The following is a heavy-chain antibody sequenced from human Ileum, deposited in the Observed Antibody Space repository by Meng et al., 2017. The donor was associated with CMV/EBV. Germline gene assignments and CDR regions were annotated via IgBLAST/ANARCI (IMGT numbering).Heavy chain of an antibody. CDR2: ITFDGIDK. CDR1: EVTFNNYA. V-gene: IGHV3-30-3*01. CDR3: ARVTNRWSEPYFFDY. D-gene: IGHD4-23*01. J-gene: IGHJ4*02. Sequence: GGSLRLSCAASEVTFNNYAMHWLRQAPGKGLEWVAVITFDGIDKFYADSVRGRFTISRDNSKNTLYLQMSSLRIEDTAMYFCARVTNRWSEPYFFDYWGQGTVVTVSS.